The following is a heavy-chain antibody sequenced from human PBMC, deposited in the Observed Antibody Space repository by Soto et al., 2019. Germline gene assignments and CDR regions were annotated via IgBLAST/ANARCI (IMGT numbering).Heavy chain of an antibody. CDR2: MYYTGST. CDR1: GGSIISNIYY. CDR3: ARHGAGGNWFDP. J-gene: IGHJ5*02. D-gene: IGHD1-26*01. V-gene: IGHV4-39*01. Sequence: SETLSLTCTVSGGSIISNIYYWAWIRQPPGKGLEWIGSMYYTGSTYYNPSLKSRVTIFVDTSKNQFSLILDSVTAADTAVYYCARHGAGGNWFDPWGQGTQVTVS.